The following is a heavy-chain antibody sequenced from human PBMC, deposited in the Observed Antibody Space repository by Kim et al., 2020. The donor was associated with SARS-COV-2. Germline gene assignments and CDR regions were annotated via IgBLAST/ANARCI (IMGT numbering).Heavy chain of an antibody. D-gene: IGHD1-1*01. Sequence: GGSLRLSCAXSGFTFTNSWMNWVRQAPGKGLEWVGRIRSKTDGGTTDYAAPVKGRFTISRDDSKNTLYLQMNSPKTEDTGVYYCIAGAAGTHSWGQGTLVTVSS. CDR3: IAGAAGTHS. J-gene: IGHJ4*02. CDR1: GFTFTNSW. CDR2: IRSKTDGGTT. V-gene: IGHV3-15*01.